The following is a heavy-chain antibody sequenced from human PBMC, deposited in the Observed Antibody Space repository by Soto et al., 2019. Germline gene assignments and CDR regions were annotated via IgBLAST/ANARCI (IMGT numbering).Heavy chain of an antibody. V-gene: IGHV3-33*01. D-gene: IGHD3-16*01. CDR1: GFTFSSYG. CDR2: IWYDGSNK. Sequence: PGGSQRLSCAASGFTFSSYGMHWVRQAPGKGLEWVAVIWYDGSNKYYADSVKGRFTISRDNSKNTLYLQMNSLRAEDTAVYYCARDLGLATPFDGMDVWGQGTTVTVSS. CDR3: ARDLGLATPFDGMDV. J-gene: IGHJ6*02.